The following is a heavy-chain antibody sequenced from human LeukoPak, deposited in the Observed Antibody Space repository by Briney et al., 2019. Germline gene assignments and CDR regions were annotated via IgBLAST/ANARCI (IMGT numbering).Heavy chain of an antibody. CDR2: IYTSGST. J-gene: IGHJ6*03. CDR3: ARDIVGRLQGGYYYYYYMDV. CDR1: GGSISSGSYY. V-gene: IGHV4-61*02. D-gene: IGHD3-22*01. Sequence: SETLSLTCTVSGGSISSGSYYWSWIRQPAGKGLEWIGRIYTSGSTNYNPSLKSRVTISVDTSKNQFSLKLSSVTAADTAVYYCARDIVGRLQGGYYYYYYMDVWGKGTTVTVSS.